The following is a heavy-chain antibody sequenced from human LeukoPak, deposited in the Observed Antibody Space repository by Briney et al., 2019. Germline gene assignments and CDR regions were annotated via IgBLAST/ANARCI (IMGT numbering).Heavy chain of an antibody. Sequence: GGSLSLPCAASGFTLRSYGMHRVRQAPGKGLERGAVISYDGSNKYYADSVKGRLTISRDNSKNTLYLQMNSLRAEDTAVYYCAVVWIQLWSAFDYWGQGTLVTVSS. J-gene: IGHJ4*02. CDR2: ISYDGSNK. CDR1: GFTLRSYG. CDR3: AVVWIQLWSAFDY. D-gene: IGHD5-18*01. V-gene: IGHV3-30*03.